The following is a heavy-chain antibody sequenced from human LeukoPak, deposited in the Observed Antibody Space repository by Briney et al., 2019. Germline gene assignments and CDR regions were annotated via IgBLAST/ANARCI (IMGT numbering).Heavy chain of an antibody. CDR2: ISGSGGTT. Sequence: GGSLRLSCAASGFTFSSYGMSWVRQPPGKGLEWVSGISGSGGTTYYADSVKGRFTISGDDSKNTLYLQMNSLRAEDTAVYYCANRGYNYGLDAFDIWGQGTMVTVSS. D-gene: IGHD5-18*01. CDR1: GFTFSSYG. J-gene: IGHJ3*02. V-gene: IGHV3-23*01. CDR3: ANRGYNYGLDAFDI.